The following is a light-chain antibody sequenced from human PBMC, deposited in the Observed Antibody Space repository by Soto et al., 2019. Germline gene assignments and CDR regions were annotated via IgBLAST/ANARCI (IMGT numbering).Light chain of an antibody. V-gene: IGKV2-28*01. CDR3: LQGLHSPLT. J-gene: IGKJ4*01. Sequence: VMTQSPLSLPVTPGEPASISCRSSQSLLHSNGYNYLSWYLQKPGQSPQLLIYLGSNRASGVPHRLSGRGSGTDFTLNISRVEAEDVGVSYFLQGLHSPLTFGGGTKVEIK. CDR1: QSLLHSNGYNY. CDR2: LGS.